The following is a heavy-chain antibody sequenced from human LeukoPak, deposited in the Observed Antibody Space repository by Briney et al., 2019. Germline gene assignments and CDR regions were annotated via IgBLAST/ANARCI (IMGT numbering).Heavy chain of an antibody. V-gene: IGHV1-18*01. CDR3: AREGSSSWYILNAFDI. J-gene: IGHJ3*02. CDR2: ISAYNGST. Sequence: ASVKVSCKASGYTFTSYGISWVRQAPGQGLEWMGWISAYNGSTNYAQKLQGRVTMTTDTSTSTAYMELRSLRSDDTTVYYCAREGSSSWYILNAFDIWGQGTMVTVSS. D-gene: IGHD6-13*01. CDR1: GYTFTSYG.